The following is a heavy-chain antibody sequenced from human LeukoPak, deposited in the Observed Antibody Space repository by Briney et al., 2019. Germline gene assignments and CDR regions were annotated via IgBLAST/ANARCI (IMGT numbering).Heavy chain of an antibody. V-gene: IGHV3-66*01. CDR2: IYSGGST. CDR1: GFTFSSYA. D-gene: IGHD5-12*01. Sequence: PGGSLRLSCAASGFTFSSYAMSWVRQAPGKGLEWVSVIYSGGSTYYADSVKGRFTISRDNSKNTLYLQMNSLRAEDTAVYYCARASGYDSSYYYGMDVWGQGTTVTVSS. J-gene: IGHJ6*02. CDR3: ARASGYDSSYYYGMDV.